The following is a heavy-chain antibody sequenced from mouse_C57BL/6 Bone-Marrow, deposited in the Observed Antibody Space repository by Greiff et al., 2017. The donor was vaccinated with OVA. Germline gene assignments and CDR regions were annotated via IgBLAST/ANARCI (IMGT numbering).Heavy chain of an antibody. Sequence: VQLQQSGPGLVKPSQSLSLTCSVTGYSITSGYYWNWIRQFPGNKLEWMGYISYDGSNNYNPSLKNRISITRDTSKNQFFLKLNSVTTEDTATYYCARAIYYDYDEYAYWGQGTLVTVSA. D-gene: IGHD2-4*01. CDR2: ISYDGSN. CDR3: ARAIYYDYDEYAY. CDR1: GYSITSGYY. J-gene: IGHJ3*01. V-gene: IGHV3-6*01.